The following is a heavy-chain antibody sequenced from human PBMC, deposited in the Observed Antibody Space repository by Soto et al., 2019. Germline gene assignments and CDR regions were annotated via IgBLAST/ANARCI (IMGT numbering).Heavy chain of an antibody. CDR3: ARDQRTRGQDAFDI. CDR1: GYTFTGYY. CDR2: INPNSGGT. J-gene: IGHJ3*02. D-gene: IGHD3-10*01. Sequence: ASVKVSCKASGYTFTGYYMHWVRQAPGQGLEWMGWINPNSGGTNYAQKFQGWVTMTRDTSISTAYMELSRLRSDDTAVYYCARDQRTRGQDAFDIWGQGTMVTVSS. V-gene: IGHV1-2*04.